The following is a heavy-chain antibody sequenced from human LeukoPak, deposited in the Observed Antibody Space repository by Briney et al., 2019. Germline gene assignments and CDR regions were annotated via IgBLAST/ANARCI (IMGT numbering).Heavy chain of an antibody. Sequence: GGSLRLSCAASGFTFSTYWMHWVRQAPGKGLVWVSGINSDGSRTNYADSVKGRFTISRDNSKNTLYLQMNSLRAEDTAVYYCAKDLGQFDYWGQGTLVTVSS. V-gene: IGHV3-74*01. D-gene: IGHD3-16*01. J-gene: IGHJ4*02. CDR3: AKDLGQFDY. CDR2: INSDGSRT. CDR1: GFTFSTYW.